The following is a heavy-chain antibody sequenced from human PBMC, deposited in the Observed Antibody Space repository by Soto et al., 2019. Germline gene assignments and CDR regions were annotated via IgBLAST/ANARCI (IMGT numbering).Heavy chain of an antibody. V-gene: IGHV1-2*04. CDR2: INPNSGGT. CDR1: GYTFTGYY. D-gene: IGHD3-16*01. Sequence: ASVKVSCKASGYTFTGYYMHWVRQAPGQGLEWMGWINPNSGGTNYAQKFQGWVTMTRDTSISTAYMELSRLRSDDTAVYYCARGPGGYYYYGMDVWGQGTTVTVSS. CDR3: ARGPGGYYYYGMDV. J-gene: IGHJ6*02.